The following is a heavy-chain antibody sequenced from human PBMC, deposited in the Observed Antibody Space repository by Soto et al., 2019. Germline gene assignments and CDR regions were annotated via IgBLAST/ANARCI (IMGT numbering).Heavy chain of an antibody. J-gene: IGHJ2*01. CDR3: ARDLVDYGDRFDL. CDR2: IYSGGST. CDR1: GFTVSSNY. V-gene: IGHV3-66*01. Sequence: GGSLRLSCAASGFTVSSNYMSWVRQAPGKGLEWVSVIYSGGSTYYADSVKGRFTISRDNSKNTLYLQMNSLRAEDTAVYYCARDLVDYGDRFDLWGRGTLVTVSS. D-gene: IGHD4-17*01.